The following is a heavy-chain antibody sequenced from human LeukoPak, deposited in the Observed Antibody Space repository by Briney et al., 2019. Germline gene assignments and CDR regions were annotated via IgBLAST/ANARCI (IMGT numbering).Heavy chain of an antibody. Sequence: GGSLRLSCAASGFTVSSSYMSWVRQAPGKGPEWVSVIYGGGSAYYADSVKGRFTISRDNSKNTLYLQMNSLRAEDTAVYYCGRAVATTFLPFDYWGQGTLVTVSS. CDR3: GRAVATTFLPFDY. CDR1: GFTVSSSY. J-gene: IGHJ4*02. CDR2: IYGGGSA. V-gene: IGHV3-53*01. D-gene: IGHD5-12*01.